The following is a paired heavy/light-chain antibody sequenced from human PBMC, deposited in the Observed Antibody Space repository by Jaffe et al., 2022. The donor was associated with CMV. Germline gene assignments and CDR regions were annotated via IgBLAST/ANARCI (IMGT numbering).Light chain of an antibody. CDR1: QGISNY. CDR2: AAS. CDR3: QKYNSAPFT. J-gene: IGKJ3*01. Sequence: DIQMTQSPSSLSASVGDRVTITCRASQGISNYLAWYQQKPGKVPKVLIYAASTLQSGVPSRFSGSGSGTDFTLTISSLQPEDVATYFCQKYNSAPFTFGPGTKVDIK. V-gene: IGKV1-27*01.
Heavy chain of an antibody. Sequence: EVQLVQSGAEVKKPGESLKISCKVSGYTFTNYWIGWVRQMPGKGLEWMGIIYPGDSDTTYSPSFQGQVTISADKSISTAYLQWSSLKASDTAIYYCARLATTGWPPAPAAFDPWGQGTLVTVSS. D-gene: IGHD6-19*01. V-gene: IGHV5-51*01. CDR2: IYPGDSDT. CDR1: GYTFTNYW. J-gene: IGHJ5*02. CDR3: ARLATTGWPPAPAAFDP.